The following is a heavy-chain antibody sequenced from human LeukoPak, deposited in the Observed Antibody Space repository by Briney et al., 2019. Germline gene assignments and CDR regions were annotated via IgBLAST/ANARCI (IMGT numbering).Heavy chain of an antibody. CDR3: ARNSSGFKLGDAFDI. J-gene: IGHJ3*02. CDR1: GFTFISYA. V-gene: IGHV3-23*01. D-gene: IGHD3-22*01. CDR2: INGGAYST. Sequence: PGGSLRLSCAASGFTFISYAMTWVRQAPGKGLEWISAINGGAYSTSYADSVKGRFTISRDNSKNTLYLQMNSLRAEDTAVYYCARNSSGFKLGDAFDIWGQGTLVTVSS.